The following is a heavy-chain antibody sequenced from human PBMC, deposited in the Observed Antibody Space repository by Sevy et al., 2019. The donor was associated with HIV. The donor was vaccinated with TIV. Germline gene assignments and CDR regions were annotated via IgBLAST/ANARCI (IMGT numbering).Heavy chain of an antibody. V-gene: IGHV3-11*01. Sequence: WGSLRLSCAASGFTFSDYYMSWIRQAPGKGLEWVSYISSSGSTIYYADSVKGRFTISRDNAKNSLYLQMNSLRAEDTAVYYCARDFSTTTIFGVVVYYFDYWGQGTLVTVSS. D-gene: IGHD3-3*01. CDR2: ISSSGSTI. CDR1: GFTFSDYY. J-gene: IGHJ4*02. CDR3: ARDFSTTTIFGVVVYYFDY.